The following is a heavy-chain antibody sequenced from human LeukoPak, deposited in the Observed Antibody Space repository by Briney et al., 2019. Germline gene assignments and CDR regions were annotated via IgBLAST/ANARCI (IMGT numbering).Heavy chain of an antibody. CDR1: GFTFSSYA. Sequence: GGSLRLSCAASGFTFSSYAMHWVRQAPGKGLEYVSAISSNGGSTYYASSVKGRFTISRDNSKNMLYLQMGSLRAEDMAVYYCARARDDFWSYYYYYMDVWGKGTTVTVS. V-gene: IGHV3-64*01. CDR3: ARARDDFWSYYYYYMDV. CDR2: ISSNGGST. D-gene: IGHD3-3*01. J-gene: IGHJ6*03.